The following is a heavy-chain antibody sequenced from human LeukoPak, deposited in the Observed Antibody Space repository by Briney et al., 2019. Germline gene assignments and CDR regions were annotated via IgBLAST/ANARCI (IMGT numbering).Heavy chain of an antibody. D-gene: IGHD4-17*01. CDR3: ARSDSGDYSHLFDY. J-gene: IGHJ4*02. CDR1: GGSISSGGYY. CDR2: IYYSGST. V-gene: IGHV4-31*03. Sequence: SETLSLTCTVSGGSISSGGYYWSWIRQHPGKGLEWIGYIYYSGSTYYNPSLKSRVTISVDTSKNQFSLKLSSVTAADTAVYYCARSDSGDYSHLFDYWGQGTLVTVSS.